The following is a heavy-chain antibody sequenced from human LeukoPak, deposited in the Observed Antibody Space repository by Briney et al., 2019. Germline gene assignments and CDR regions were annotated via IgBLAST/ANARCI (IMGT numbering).Heavy chain of an antibody. Sequence: SGGSLRLSCAASGFTFSSYWMSWVRQAPGKGLEWVANIKQDGSEKYYVDSVKGRFTISRDNAENSLYLQMNSLRAEDTAVYYCARDRPTWPIDYWGQGTLVTVSS. CDR2: IKQDGSEK. CDR1: GFTFSSYW. J-gene: IGHJ4*02. D-gene: IGHD5-12*01. V-gene: IGHV3-7*03. CDR3: ARDRPTWPIDY.